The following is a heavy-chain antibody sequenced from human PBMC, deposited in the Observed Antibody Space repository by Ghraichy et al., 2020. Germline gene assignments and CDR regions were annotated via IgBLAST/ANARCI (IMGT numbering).Heavy chain of an antibody. CDR3: ASHNPTLEMATKEGFDY. CDR1: GFTFSSYW. V-gene: IGHV3-7*01. J-gene: IGHJ4*02. CDR2: IKQDGSEK. Sequence: GESLNISCAASGFTFSSYWMSWVRQAPGKGLEWVANIKQDGSEKYYVDSVKGRFTISRDNAKNSLYLQMNSLRVEDTAVYYCASHNPTLEMATKEGFDYWGQGTLVTVSS. D-gene: IGHD5-24*01.